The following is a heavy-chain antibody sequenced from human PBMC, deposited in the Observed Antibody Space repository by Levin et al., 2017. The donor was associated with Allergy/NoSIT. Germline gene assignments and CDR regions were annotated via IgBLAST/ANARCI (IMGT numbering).Heavy chain of an antibody. D-gene: IGHD6-13*01. CDR3: ARAGYSSSWSIPSYYGMDV. CDR2: ISSSGSTI. CDR1: GFTFSDYY. J-gene: IGHJ6*02. Sequence: GESLKISCAASGFTFSDYYMSWIRQAPGKGLEWVSYISSSGSTIYYADSVKGRFTISRDNAKNSLYLQMNSLRAEDTAVYYCARAGYSSSWSIPSYYGMDVWGHGTTVTVSS. V-gene: IGHV3-11*01.